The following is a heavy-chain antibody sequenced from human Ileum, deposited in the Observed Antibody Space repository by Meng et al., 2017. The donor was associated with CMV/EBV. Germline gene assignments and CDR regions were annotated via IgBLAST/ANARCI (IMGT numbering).Heavy chain of an antibody. V-gene: IGHV1-18*01. CDR2: INANNGYT. CDR1: TVSSYG. Sequence: TVSSYGNRWVRQAPGQGLEWMGWINANNGYTDYIPGLQGRVTMTTDTSTSTAYMELRSLRSDDTAVYYCVIDSRSSHSGSYFYFDSWGQGTLVTVSS. D-gene: IGHD1-26*01. CDR3: VIDSRSSHSGSYFYFDS. J-gene: IGHJ4*02.